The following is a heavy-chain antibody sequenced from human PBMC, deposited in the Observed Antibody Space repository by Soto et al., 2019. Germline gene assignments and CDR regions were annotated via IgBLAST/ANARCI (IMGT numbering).Heavy chain of an antibody. D-gene: IGHD6-13*01. CDR1: GFTFSGYW. CDR3: ASESYSRSWYY. V-gene: IGHV3-7*03. J-gene: IGHJ4*02. CDR2: INQDGNDK. Sequence: EVQLVESGGGLVQPGGSMRLSCAACGFTFSGYWMSWVRQAPGKGLERVANINQDGNDKYYVDSVKGRFTISRDNVKNSLYLQMNSLRADDTAVYYCASESYSRSWYYWGQGTLVTVSS.